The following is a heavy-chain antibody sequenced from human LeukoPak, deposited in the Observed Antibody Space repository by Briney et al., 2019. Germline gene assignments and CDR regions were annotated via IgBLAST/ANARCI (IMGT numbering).Heavy chain of an antibody. Sequence: ASVKVSCKASGYTFTSYGISWVRQAPGQGLEWMGWISAYNGNTNYAQKLQGRVTMTTDTSTSTAYMELRSLRSDDTAVHYCARVTAVVTAKGAFDIWGQGTMVTVSS. V-gene: IGHV1-18*01. D-gene: IGHD2-21*02. CDR2: ISAYNGNT. J-gene: IGHJ3*02. CDR3: ARVTAVVTAKGAFDI. CDR1: GYTFTSYG.